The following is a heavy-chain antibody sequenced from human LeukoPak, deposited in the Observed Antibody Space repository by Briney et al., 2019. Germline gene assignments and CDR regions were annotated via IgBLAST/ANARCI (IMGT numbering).Heavy chain of an antibody. CDR1: GGTFSSYA. Sequence: VASVKVSCKASGGTFSSYAISWVRQAPGQGLEWMGGIIPIFGTANYAQKFQGRVTITTDESTSTAYMELSSLRSEDTAVYYCARGHELLFEPFDLWGQGTLVTVSS. CDR3: ARGHELLFEPFDL. CDR2: IIPIFGTA. V-gene: IGHV1-69*05. J-gene: IGHJ5*02. D-gene: IGHD2-15*01.